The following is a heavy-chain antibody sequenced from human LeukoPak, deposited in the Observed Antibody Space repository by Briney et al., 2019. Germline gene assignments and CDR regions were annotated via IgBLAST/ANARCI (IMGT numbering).Heavy chain of an antibody. J-gene: IGHJ5*02. CDR1: GYTFTRYG. CDR3: ARAPERLGWFDP. CDR2: ITAYNGKT. V-gene: IGHV1-18*01. D-gene: IGHD1-1*01. Sequence: ASVKVSCKASGYTFTRYGITWVRQAPGQGLEWVGWITAYNGKTNYAQKIQDRMTMTTETSTSTAYMEIRNLRSDDTAVYYCARAPERLGWFDPWGQGTLVTVSS.